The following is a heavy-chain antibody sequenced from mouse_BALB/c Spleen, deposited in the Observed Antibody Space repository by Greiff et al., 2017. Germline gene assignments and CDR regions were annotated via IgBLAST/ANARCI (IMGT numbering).Heavy chain of an antibody. D-gene: IGHD2-1*01. V-gene: IGHV7-3*02. CDR2: IRNKANGYTT. CDR1: GFTFTDYY. CDR3: ARDIYYGNYVAY. Sequence: EVKLMESGGGLVQPGGSLRLSCATSGFTFTDYYMSWVRQPPGKALEWLGFIRNKANGYTTEYSASVKGRFTISRDNSQSILYLQMNTLRAEDSATYYCARDIYYGNYVAYWGQGTLVTVSA. J-gene: IGHJ3*01.